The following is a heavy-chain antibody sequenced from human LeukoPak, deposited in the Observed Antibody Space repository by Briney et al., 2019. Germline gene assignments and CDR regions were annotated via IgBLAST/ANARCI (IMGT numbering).Heavy chain of an antibody. Sequence: PSETLSLTCSVSGGSISSYYWSWIRQPAGKGLEWIGRIYTSGSTNYNPSLKSRVTLSLDTSKNQVSLKLSSVTAEDTAVYYCARKFGGYCSGTSCQINFDYWGQGTLVTVSS. V-gene: IGHV4-4*07. CDR3: ARKFGGYCSGTSCQINFDY. CDR1: GGSISSYY. CDR2: IYTSGST. D-gene: IGHD2-2*01. J-gene: IGHJ4*02.